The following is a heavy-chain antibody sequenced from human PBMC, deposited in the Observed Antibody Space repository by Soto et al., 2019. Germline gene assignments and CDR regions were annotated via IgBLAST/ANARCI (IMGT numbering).Heavy chain of an antibody. CDR2: FDPEDGET. V-gene: IGHV1-24*01. J-gene: IGHJ5*02. CDR1: GYTLTELS. CDR3: ATVYYDILTGYYGNWFDP. Sequence: ASVKVSCKVSGYTLTELSMHWVRQAPGKGLEWMGGFDPEDGETIYAQKFQGRVTMTEDTSTDTAYMELSSLRSEDTAVYYCATVYYDILTGYYGNWFDPWGQGTRVTVSS. D-gene: IGHD3-9*01.